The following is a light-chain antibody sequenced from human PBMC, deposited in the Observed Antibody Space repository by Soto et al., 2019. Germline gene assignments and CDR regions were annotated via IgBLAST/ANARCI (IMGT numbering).Light chain of an antibody. CDR3: QQSYSTRMIT. CDR2: AAS. V-gene: IGKV1-39*01. J-gene: IGKJ2*01. Sequence: DTQMTQSPSSLSASVGDIVTISCRTSQNIDNYLNWYQQKPGKAPKLLIFAASNLHGGVPSRFSGRGSGTDFTLTITHLQPEAFAIYCCQQSYSTRMITFGRGTKLEI. CDR1: QNIDNY.